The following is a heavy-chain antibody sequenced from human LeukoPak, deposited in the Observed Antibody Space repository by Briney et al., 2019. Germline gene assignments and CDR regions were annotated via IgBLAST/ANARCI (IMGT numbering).Heavy chain of an antibody. CDR3: AQDFHY. CDR2: IKQDGSEK. J-gene: IGHJ4*02. V-gene: IGHV3-7*01. Sequence: GGSLRLSCAASGFTVSNNYMSWVRQAPGKGLEWVANIKQDGSEKYYVDSVKGRFTISRDNAKNSLYLQMNSLRAEDTAVYYCAQDFHYWGQGTLVTVSS. CDR1: GFTVSNNY.